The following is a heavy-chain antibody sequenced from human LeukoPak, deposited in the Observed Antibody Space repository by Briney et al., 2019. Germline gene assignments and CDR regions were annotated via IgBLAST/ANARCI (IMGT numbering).Heavy chain of an antibody. CDR3: ARAPLGYCSGGSCYAVYWFDP. CDR1: GYTFTSYG. V-gene: IGHV1-8*03. J-gene: IGHJ5*02. D-gene: IGHD2-15*01. CDR2: MNPNSGNT. Sequence: ASVKVSCKASGYTFTSYGISWVRQATGQGLEWMGWMNPNSGNTGYAQKFQGRVTITRNTSISTAYMELSSLRSEDTAVYYCARAPLGYCSGGSCYAVYWFDPWGQGTLVTVSS.